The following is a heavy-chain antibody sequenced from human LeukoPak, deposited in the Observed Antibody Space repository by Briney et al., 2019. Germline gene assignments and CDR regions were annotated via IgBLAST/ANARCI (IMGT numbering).Heavy chain of an antibody. D-gene: IGHD1-26*01. Sequence: GSLRLSCAASGFTFSDYWMHWVRQAPGKGLVWVSRIRTDGGETNYEDSVKGRFTISRDNARNTLYLQMSSLRADDTAIYYCARNLVGSDTSDFDSWGQGTLVTVSS. J-gene: IGHJ4*02. CDR2: IRTDGGET. CDR1: GFTFSDYW. CDR3: ARNLVGSDTSDFDS. V-gene: IGHV3-74*01.